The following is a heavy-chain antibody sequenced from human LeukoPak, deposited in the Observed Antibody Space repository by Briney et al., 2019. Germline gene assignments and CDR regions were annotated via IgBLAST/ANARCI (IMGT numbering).Heavy chain of an antibody. CDR3: AKDADISVELVVITSFDS. CDR1: GFTFSSYA. J-gene: IGHJ4*02. Sequence: GGSLRLSCAASGFTFSSYAMHWVRQAPGKGLEWVSAISGSGNRAYHADSVKGRFTISRDNSKNMLYLQMNSLRAEDTALYYCAKDADISVELVVITSFDSWGQGTLVTVSS. V-gene: IGHV3-23*01. CDR2: ISGSGNRA. D-gene: IGHD3-22*01.